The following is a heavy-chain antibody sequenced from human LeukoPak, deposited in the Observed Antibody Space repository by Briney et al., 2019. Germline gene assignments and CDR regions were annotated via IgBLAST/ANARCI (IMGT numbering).Heavy chain of an antibody. V-gene: IGHV3-30-3*01. CDR2: ISYDGTNK. CDR3: AREAAAYCGGDCWVDY. Sequence: PGRSLRLSCSASGFTFSTYAMHWVRQAPGKGLEWVAVISYDGTNKYYADSVKGRFTVSRDNSKNTLYLQMNSLRPEDTAIYYCAREAAAYCGGDCWVDYWGQGTLVTGSS. CDR1: GFTFSTYA. J-gene: IGHJ4*02. D-gene: IGHD2-21*02.